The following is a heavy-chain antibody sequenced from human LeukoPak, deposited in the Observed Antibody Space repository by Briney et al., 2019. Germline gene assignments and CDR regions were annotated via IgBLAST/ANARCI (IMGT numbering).Heavy chain of an antibody. CDR1: GFTFSHFA. CDR2: IRYDGSNK. J-gene: IGHJ4*02. CDR3: AKDTGAYLVNYYFDY. D-gene: IGHD7-27*01. Sequence: GGSLKLSCAASGFTFSHFAMSWVRQAPGKGLEWVAFIRYDGSNKYYADSVKGRFTISRDNSKNTLYLQMNSLRAEDTAVYYCAKDTGAYLVNYYFDYWGQGTLVTVSS. V-gene: IGHV3-30*02.